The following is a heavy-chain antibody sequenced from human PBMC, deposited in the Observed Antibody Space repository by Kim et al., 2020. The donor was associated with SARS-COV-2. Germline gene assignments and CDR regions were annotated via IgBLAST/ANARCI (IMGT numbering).Heavy chain of an antibody. J-gene: IGHJ4*02. CDR1: GGSISSYY. Sequence: SETLSLTCTVSGGSISSYYWSWIRQPPGKGLEWIGYIYYSGSTNYNPSLKSRVTISVDTSKNQFSLKLSSVTAADTAVYYCAREIPPGMATKRGTLDYWGQGTLVTVSS. D-gene: IGHD5-12*01. CDR2: IYYSGST. CDR3: AREIPPGMATKRGTLDY. V-gene: IGHV4-59*13.